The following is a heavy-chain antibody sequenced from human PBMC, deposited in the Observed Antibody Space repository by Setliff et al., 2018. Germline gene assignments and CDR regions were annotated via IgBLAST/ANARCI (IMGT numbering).Heavy chain of an antibody. CDR1: GFTFSSYG. CDR2: IWYDGSNK. Sequence: PGWSLRLSCAASGFTFSSYGMHWVRQAPGKGLEWVAVIWYDGSNKYYADSVKGRFTISRDNSKNTLYLQMNSLRAEDTAVYYCAKQGMIAPSYYFDYWGQGTLVTVSS. D-gene: IGHD3-16*01. CDR3: AKQGMIAPSYYFDY. J-gene: IGHJ4*02. V-gene: IGHV3-33*06.